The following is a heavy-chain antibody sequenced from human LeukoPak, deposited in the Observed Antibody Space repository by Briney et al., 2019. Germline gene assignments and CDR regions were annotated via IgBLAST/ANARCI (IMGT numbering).Heavy chain of an antibody. CDR1: GFTFSSYG. V-gene: IGHV3-30*03. J-gene: IGHJ4*02. CDR3: ARGGSTPDC. D-gene: IGHD2-2*01. Sequence: GGSLRLSCEASGFTFSSYGMHWVRQAPGKGLEWVAVISFDGSNKYYADSVKGRFTISRDNSKNTLYLQMNSLRAEDTAVYYCARGGSTPDCWGQGTLVTVSS. CDR2: ISFDGSNK.